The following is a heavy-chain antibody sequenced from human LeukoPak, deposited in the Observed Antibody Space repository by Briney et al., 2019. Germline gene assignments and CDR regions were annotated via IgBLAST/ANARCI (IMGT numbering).Heavy chain of an antibody. V-gene: IGHV3-7*01. J-gene: IGHJ4*02. D-gene: IGHD3-16*02. CDR1: GFTLSTYW. CDR3: ATRGDLSWFGALRH. Sequence: GGSLRLSCVVSGFTLSTYWMDCVRHAPGEGLEWVAFIGQDGRETNYAGSVKGRFTISRDNAKNSLYLQMNNLRVEDTAVYYCATRGDLSWFGALRHWSQGTVVTVSS. CDR2: IGQDGRET.